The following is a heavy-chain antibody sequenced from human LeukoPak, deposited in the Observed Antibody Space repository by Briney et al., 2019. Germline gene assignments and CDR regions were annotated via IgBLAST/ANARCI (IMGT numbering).Heavy chain of an antibody. D-gene: IGHD3-10*01. CDR2: IYHSGST. V-gene: IGHV4-30-2*01. J-gene: IGHJ4*02. Sequence: PSQTLSLTCTVSGGSISSGGYYWSWIRQPPGKGLEWIGYIYHSGSTYYNPSLKSRVTISVDTSKNQFSLKLSSVTAADTAVYYCARGGLWFGESLTQTFDYWGQGTLVTVSS. CDR1: GGSISSGGYY. CDR3: ARGGLWFGESLTQTFDY.